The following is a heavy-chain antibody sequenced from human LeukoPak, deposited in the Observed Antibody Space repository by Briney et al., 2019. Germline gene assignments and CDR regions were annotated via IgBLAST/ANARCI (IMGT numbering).Heavy chain of an antibody. D-gene: IGHD2-2*01. CDR1: GYTVTSYA. CDR3: ARSCSSGYYCYYGMDV. J-gene: IGHJ6*02. Sequence: ASVKVSCKASGYTVTSYAMHWVRQAPGQRLEWMGWINAGNGNTKYSQKFQGRVTITRDTSASTAYMELSSLRSEDTAVYYCARSCSSGYYCYYGMDVWGQGTTVTVSS. CDR2: INAGNGNT. V-gene: IGHV1-3*01.